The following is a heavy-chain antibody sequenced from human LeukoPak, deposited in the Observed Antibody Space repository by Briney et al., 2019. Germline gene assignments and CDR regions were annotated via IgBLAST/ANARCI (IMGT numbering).Heavy chain of an antibody. V-gene: IGHV4-59*12. CDR3: ASGRGAGAHHYYYGMDV. CDR2: IYYSGST. Sequence: KPSETLSLTCTVSGGSISSYYWSWIRQPPGKGLEWIGYIYYSGSTNYNPSLKSRVTISVDTSKNQFSLKLSSVTAADTAVYYCASGRGAGAHHYYYGMDVWGQGTTVTVSS. D-gene: IGHD6-19*01. J-gene: IGHJ6*02. CDR1: GGSISSYY.